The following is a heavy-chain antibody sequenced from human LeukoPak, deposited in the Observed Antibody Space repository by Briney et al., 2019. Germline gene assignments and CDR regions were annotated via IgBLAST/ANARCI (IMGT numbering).Heavy chain of an antibody. CDR2: IRSKGNNYAT. J-gene: IGHJ4*02. CDR1: GFTFSGSA. D-gene: IGHD1-26*01. Sequence: PGGSLRLSCAASGFTFSGSAMHWVRQASGKGLEWVGRIRSKGNNYATAYVASVEGRFTISRDDTKNRAYLEMNSLETEDTAVYYCLRRVDSGSSDFDYWGQGTLVTVSS. CDR3: LRRVDSGSSDFDY. V-gene: IGHV3-73*01.